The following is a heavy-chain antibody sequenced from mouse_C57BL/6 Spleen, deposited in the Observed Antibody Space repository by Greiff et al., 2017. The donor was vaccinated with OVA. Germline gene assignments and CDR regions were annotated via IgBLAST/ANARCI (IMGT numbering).Heavy chain of an antibody. V-gene: IGHV1-64*01. CDR1: GYTFTSYW. CDR2: IHPNSGST. J-gene: IGHJ4*01. D-gene: IGHD3-3*01. Sequence: QVQLQQPGAELVKPGASVKLSCKASGYTFTSYWMHWVKQRPGQGLEWIGMIHPNSGSTDYNEKFKSMATLTVDKSSSTAYMQLSSLTSEDSAVYYCARSRDSYAMDYWGQGTSVTVSS. CDR3: ARSRDSYAMDY.